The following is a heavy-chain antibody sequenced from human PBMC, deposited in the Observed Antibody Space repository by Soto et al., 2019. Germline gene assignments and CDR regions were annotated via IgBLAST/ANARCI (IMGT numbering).Heavy chain of an antibody. CDR3: ARDSSSWYFFDY. CDR2: IIPLWGST. J-gene: IGHJ4*02. D-gene: IGHD6-13*01. CDR1: GGTLSSFA. Sequence: QVQLVQSGAEVKKPGSSVKVSCKASGGTLSSFAISWVRQAPGQGLEWIGGIIPLWGSTSYAQKFQGRVTITADESTNTAYMELNGLRSEDTVVYYCARDSSSWYFFDYWGQGTLVTVSS. V-gene: IGHV1-69*01.